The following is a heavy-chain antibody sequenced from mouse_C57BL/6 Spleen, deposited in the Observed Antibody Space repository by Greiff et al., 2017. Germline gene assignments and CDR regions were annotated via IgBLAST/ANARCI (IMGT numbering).Heavy chain of an antibody. V-gene: IGHV1-50*01. J-gene: IGHJ2*01. Sequence: QVQLQQPGAELVKPGASVKLSCKASGYTFTSYWMQWVKQRPGQGLEWIGEIDPSDSYTNYNQKFKGKATLTVDTSSSTAYMQLSSLTSEDSAVYYCITTVVATDFDYWGQGTTLTVSS. CDR2: IDPSDSYT. D-gene: IGHD1-1*01. CDR1: GYTFTSYW. CDR3: ITTVVATDFDY.